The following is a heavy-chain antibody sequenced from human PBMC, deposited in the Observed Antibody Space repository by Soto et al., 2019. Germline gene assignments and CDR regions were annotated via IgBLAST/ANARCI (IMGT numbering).Heavy chain of an antibody. CDR1: GYTFTSYG. D-gene: IGHD1-1*01. J-gene: IGHJ4*02. CDR2: ISAHNGNT. Sequence: QVHLVQSGAEVKKPGASVKVSCKCSGYTFTSYGITWVRHAPGQGLEWMGWISAHNGNTDYAQKVQGRVTVTRDTSTSTAYMELRSLRSDDTAVYYCARGRYGDYWGQGALVTVSS. V-gene: IGHV1-18*01. CDR3: ARGRYGDY.